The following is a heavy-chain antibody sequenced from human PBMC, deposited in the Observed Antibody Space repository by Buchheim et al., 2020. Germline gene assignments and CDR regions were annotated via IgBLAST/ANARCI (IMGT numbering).Heavy chain of an antibody. J-gene: IGHJ6*02. Sequence: QVQLVQSGAEVKKPGASVKVSCKASGYTFTSYYMHWVRQAPGQGLEWMGIINPSGGSTSYAQKFQGRVTMTRDTSTSTVYMERSSLRSEDTAVYYCAGVGGGYCSSTSCYGMDVWGQGTT. CDR3: AGVGGGYCSSTSCYGMDV. D-gene: IGHD2-2*01. V-gene: IGHV1-46*03. CDR1: GYTFTSYY. CDR2: INPSGGST.